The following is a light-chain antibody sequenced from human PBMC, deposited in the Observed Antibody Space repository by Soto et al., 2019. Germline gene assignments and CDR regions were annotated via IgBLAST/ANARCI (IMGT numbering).Light chain of an antibody. J-gene: IGKJ1*01. V-gene: IGKV3-15*01. CDR2: GAS. Sequence: EIVMTQSPATLSVSPGGIATLSFRASQSISGTLAWYQQKPGQAPRLLIYGASTRAAGFPARFSGGGSGTEFTLTISSLQSEDFAVYYCQQYNNWPPTWTFGQGTKVDIK. CDR3: QQYNNWPPTWT. CDR1: QSISGT.